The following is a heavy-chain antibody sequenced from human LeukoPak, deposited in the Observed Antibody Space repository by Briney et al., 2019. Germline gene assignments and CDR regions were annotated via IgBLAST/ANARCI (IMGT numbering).Heavy chain of an antibody. CDR1: GFTFSSCA. CDR3: AKAARYSNTWYAY. J-gene: IGHJ4*02. Sequence: PGGSLRLSCAASGFTFSSCAMSWVRQAPGKGLQWVSGISGNGDTTYYADSVKGRFTISRDSPKNTLYLQMNSLRAEDTAVYYCAKAARYSNTWYAYWGQGTLVTVSS. V-gene: IGHV3-23*01. D-gene: IGHD6-13*01. CDR2: ISGNGDTT.